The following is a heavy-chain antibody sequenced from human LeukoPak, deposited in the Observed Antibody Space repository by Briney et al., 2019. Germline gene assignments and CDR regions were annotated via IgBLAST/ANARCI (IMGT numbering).Heavy chain of an antibody. CDR3: ARETDYSHPNLFDP. CDR1: GGSISRSNW. V-gene: IGHV4-4*02. J-gene: IGHJ5*02. Sequence: SGTLSLTCAISGGSISRSNWWAWVRQPPRTGLGGVGGIYHGEITKYSPSLKGRVTISVDNSKNQDSLKVSSVTAADTAVYYCARETDYSHPNLFDPWGQGTQVTVSS. CDR2: IYHGEIT. D-gene: IGHD4-11*01.